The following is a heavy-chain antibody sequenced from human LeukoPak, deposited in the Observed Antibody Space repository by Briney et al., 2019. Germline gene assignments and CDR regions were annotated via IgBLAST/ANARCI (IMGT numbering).Heavy chain of an antibody. J-gene: IGHJ6*02. Sequence: VASVKVSCKASGYTFTDYGMQWVRQAPGQGLEWMGWMNPNSGNTGYAQKFQGRVTMTRNTSISTAYMELSSLRSEDTAVYYCARGPSRRIPTTPYGMDVWGQGTTVTVSS. CDR2: MNPNSGNT. V-gene: IGHV1-8*01. CDR1: GYTFTDYG. CDR3: ARGPSRRIPTTPYGMDV. D-gene: IGHD1-14*01.